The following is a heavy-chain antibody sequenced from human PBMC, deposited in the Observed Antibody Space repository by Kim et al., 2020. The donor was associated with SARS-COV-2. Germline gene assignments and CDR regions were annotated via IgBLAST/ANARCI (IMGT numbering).Heavy chain of an antibody. CDR3: ASQPTGYDPLFDY. J-gene: IGHJ4*02. Sequence: YCADSVKGRFTITRDNARNSVYLQMTSLRVDDTALYFCASQPTGYDPLFDYWGQGTLVTVSS. D-gene: IGHD5-12*01. V-gene: IGHV3-21*06.